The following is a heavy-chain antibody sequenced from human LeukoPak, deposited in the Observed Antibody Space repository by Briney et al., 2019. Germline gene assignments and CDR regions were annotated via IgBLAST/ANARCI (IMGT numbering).Heavy chain of an antibody. CDR3: ARQGRFGFDFDY. J-gene: IGHJ4*02. CDR2: IYYSGST. V-gene: IGHV4-59*01. CDR1: GGSSSSYY. Sequence: PSETLSRTGTVSGGSSSSYYWSWIRQPPGQGLEWIGYIYYSGSTNYNPSLKSRVTISVDTSKNQFSLKLSSVTAADTAVYYCARQGRFGFDFDYWGQGTLVTVSS. D-gene: IGHD3-10*01.